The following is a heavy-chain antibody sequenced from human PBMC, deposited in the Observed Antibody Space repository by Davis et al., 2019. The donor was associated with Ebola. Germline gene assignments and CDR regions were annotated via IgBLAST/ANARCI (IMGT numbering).Heavy chain of an antibody. Sequence: AASVKVPCKASGYTFTSYAIHWVRQAPGQGLEWLGWINTNPGNPTYAQGFTGRFVFSLDTSVTTAFLHISSLKSEDTAVYYCARGDQFDPWGQGTLVIVSS. CDR3: ARGDQFDP. D-gene: IGHD2-21*02. V-gene: IGHV7-4-1*02. J-gene: IGHJ5*02. CDR2: INTNPGNP. CDR1: GYTFTSYA.